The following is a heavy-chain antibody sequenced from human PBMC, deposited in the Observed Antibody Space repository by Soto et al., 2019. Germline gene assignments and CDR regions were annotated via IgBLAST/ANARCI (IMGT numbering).Heavy chain of an antibody. CDR1: GGSISSYY. V-gene: IGHV4-59*01. Sequence: SETLSLTCTVSGGSISSYYWSWIRQPPGKGLEWIGYIYYSGSTNYNPSLKSRVTISVGTSKNQVSLKLSSVTAADTAVYYCARVRSGYDYSLEYKQNYYYYYMDVWGKGTTVTVSS. CDR3: ARVRSGYDYSLEYKQNYYYYYMDV. J-gene: IGHJ6*03. D-gene: IGHD5-12*01. CDR2: IYYSGST.